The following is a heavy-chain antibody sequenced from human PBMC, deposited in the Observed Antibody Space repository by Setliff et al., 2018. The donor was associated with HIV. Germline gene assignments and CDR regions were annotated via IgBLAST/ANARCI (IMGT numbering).Heavy chain of an antibody. V-gene: IGHV3-49*04. J-gene: IGHJ4*02. CDR2: IRSKVYGGTT. CDR3: TSAFADYAYWYFDY. D-gene: IGHD2-8*02. Sequence: GSLRLSCTTSGFTFGDYAMSWVRQAPGKGLEWVGFIRSKVYGGTTEYAASVKGRFTISRDDSKSIAYLQMNSLKTEDTAVYYCTSAFADYAYWYFDYWGQGTLVTVSS. CDR1: GFTFGDYA.